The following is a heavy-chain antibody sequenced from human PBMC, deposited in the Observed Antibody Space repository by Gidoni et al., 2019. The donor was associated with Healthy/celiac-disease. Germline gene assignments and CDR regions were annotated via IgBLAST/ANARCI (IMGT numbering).Heavy chain of an antibody. V-gene: IGHV3-23*04. CDR3: AKELYCSSTSCLRVGMDV. J-gene: IGHJ6*02. D-gene: IGHD2-2*01. CDR1: GFTFSSYA. CDR2: ISGSGGST. Sequence: EVQLVESGGGLVQPGGSLRLSCAASGFTFSSYAMSWVRQAPGKGLEWVSAISGSGGSTYYADSVKGRFTISRDNSKNTLYLQMNSLRAEDTAVYYCAKELYCSSTSCLRVGMDVWGQGTTVTVSS.